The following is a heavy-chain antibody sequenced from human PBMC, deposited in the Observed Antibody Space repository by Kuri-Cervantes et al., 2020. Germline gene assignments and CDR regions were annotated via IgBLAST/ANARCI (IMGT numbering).Heavy chain of an antibody. CDR1: GYTFINHG. V-gene: IGHV1-18*01. J-gene: IGHJ6*02. Sequence: ASVKVSCKSSGYTFINHGITWVRQAPGLGLEWMGWISPYNGNTEYAQKFQGRATMTTDTSTSTDYMEVRSLRSDDTAVYYCARDRQEFVPIYYGMDAWGQGTTVTVSS. CDR3: ARDRQEFVPIYYGMDA. D-gene: IGHD2-8*01. CDR2: ISPYNGNT.